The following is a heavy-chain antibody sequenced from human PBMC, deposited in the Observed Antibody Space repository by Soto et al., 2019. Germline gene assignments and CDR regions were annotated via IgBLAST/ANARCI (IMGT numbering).Heavy chain of an antibody. CDR1: GGSFSGYY. Sequence: SEILSLTCAVYGGSFSGYYWSWIRQPPGKGLEWIGEINHSGSTNYNPSLKSRVTISVDTSKNQFSLKLSSVTAADTAVYYCARTTVTTEYYFDYWGQGTLVTVPS. CDR2: INHSGST. J-gene: IGHJ4*02. CDR3: ARTTVTTEYYFDY. V-gene: IGHV4-34*01. D-gene: IGHD4-4*01.